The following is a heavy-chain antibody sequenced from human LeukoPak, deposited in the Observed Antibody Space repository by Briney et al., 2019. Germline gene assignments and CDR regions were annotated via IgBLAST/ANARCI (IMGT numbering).Heavy chain of an antibody. Sequence: PGGSLRLSCAASGSTFSDYYMSWIRQAPGKGLEWVSYISSSGSTIYYADSVKGRFTISRDNSKNTLYLQMSSLRVEDTAIYYCAKERYCSGGNCYPDDNWGQGTLVTVSS. D-gene: IGHD2-15*01. V-gene: IGHV3-11*04. CDR3: AKERYCSGGNCYPDDN. J-gene: IGHJ4*02. CDR1: GSTFSDYY. CDR2: ISSSGSTI.